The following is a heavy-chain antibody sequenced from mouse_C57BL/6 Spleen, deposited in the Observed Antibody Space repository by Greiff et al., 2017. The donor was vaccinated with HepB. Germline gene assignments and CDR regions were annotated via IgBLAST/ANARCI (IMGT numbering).Heavy chain of an antibody. V-gene: IGHV1-69*01. D-gene: IGHD1-1*01. CDR2: IDPSDSYT. Sequence: QVQLQQSGAELVMPGASVKLSCKASGYTFTSYWMHWVKQRPGQGLEWIGEIDPSDSYTNYNQKFKGKSTLTVDKSSSTAYMQLSSLTSEDSAVYYCARSTTVVAREDYFDYWGQGTTLTVSS. J-gene: IGHJ2*01. CDR3: ARSTTVVAREDYFDY. CDR1: GYTFTSYW.